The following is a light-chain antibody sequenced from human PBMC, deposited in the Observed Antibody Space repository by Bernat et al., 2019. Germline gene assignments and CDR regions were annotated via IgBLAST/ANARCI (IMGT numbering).Light chain of an antibody. CDR3: QQYDNLTQT. J-gene: IGKJ1*01. V-gene: IGKV1-33*01. CDR2: AAS. CDR1: QDISNY. Sequence: DIQMTQSPSSLSASVGDRVTITCQASQDISNYLNWYQQKPGKAPKLLIYAASNLETGVPSRFSGSGSGTDFTFTISSLQPEDIATYYCQQYDNLTQTFGQGTKVEIK.